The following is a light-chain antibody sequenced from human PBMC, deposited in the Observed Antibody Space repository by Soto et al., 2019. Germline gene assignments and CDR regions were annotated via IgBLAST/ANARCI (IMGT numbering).Light chain of an antibody. CDR3: QQYVSSPLT. J-gene: IGKJ4*01. CDR2: GAS. Sequence: EIVLTQSPGTLSLSPGEGATLSCRASQSVRNNYLAWYQQKPGQAPRLVISGASSRATAIPDRFSGSGSGTDFTLTISRLEPEDFAVYYCQQYVSSPLTFCGGTKVEIK. CDR1: QSVRNNY. V-gene: IGKV3-20*01.